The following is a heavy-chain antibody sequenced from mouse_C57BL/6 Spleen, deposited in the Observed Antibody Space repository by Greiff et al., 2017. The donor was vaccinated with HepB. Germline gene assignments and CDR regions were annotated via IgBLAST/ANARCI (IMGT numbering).Heavy chain of an antibody. CDR2: IYPRSGNT. V-gene: IGHV1-81*01. J-gene: IGHJ2*01. CDR1: GYTFTSYG. D-gene: IGHD1-1*01. Sequence: VQLQQSGAELARPGASVKLSCKASGYTFTSYGISWVKQRTGQGLEWIGEIYPRSGNTYYNEKFKGKATLTADKSSSTAYMELRSLTSEDSAVYFCALITTVVATGYFDYWGQGTTLTVSS. CDR3: ALITTVVATGYFDY.